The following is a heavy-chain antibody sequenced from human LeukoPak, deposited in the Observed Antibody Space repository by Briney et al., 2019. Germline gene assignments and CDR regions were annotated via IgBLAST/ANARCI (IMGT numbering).Heavy chain of an antibody. D-gene: IGHD6-13*01. J-gene: IGHJ6*03. CDR3: AKGDIAAAVLPRYYYYYMDV. V-gene: IGHV4-34*01. CDR2: INHSGST. CDR1: GGSFSGYY. Sequence: PSETLSLTCAVYGGSFSGYYWNWIRQPPGKGLEWIGEINHSGSTNYNPSLKSRVTISVDTSKNQFSLKLSSVTAADTAVYYCAKGDIAAAVLPRYYYYYMDVWGKGTTVTVSS.